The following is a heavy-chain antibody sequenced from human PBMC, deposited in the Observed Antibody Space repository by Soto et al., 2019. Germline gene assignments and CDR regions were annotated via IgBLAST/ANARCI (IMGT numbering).Heavy chain of an antibody. Sequence: SETLSLTCTVSGGSISTYFWSWIRQPPGKGLEWIGNIYYSGTTDYNPSLKSRVTLSVDASKNQFSLRPSSVTAADSAVYFCARARYQLLHPYYYGMDVWGQGTTVTVSS. J-gene: IGHJ6*02. D-gene: IGHD2-2*01. V-gene: IGHV4-59*01. CDR3: ARARYQLLHPYYYGMDV. CDR2: IYYSGTT. CDR1: GGSISTYF.